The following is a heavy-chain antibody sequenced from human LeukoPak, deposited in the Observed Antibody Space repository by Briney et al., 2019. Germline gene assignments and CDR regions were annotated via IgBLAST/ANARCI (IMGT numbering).Heavy chain of an antibody. J-gene: IGHJ4*02. D-gene: IGHD6-13*01. CDR2: INPNSGGT. Sequence: GASVKVSCKASGYTFTGYYMHWVRQAPGQGLEWMGWINPNSGGTNYAQKFQGRVTMTRDTSISTAYMELSRLRSDDTAVYYCARVPEQQLVHDGYYFDYWGQGTLVTVSS. V-gene: IGHV1-2*02. CDR3: ARVPEQQLVHDGYYFDY. CDR1: GYTFTGYY.